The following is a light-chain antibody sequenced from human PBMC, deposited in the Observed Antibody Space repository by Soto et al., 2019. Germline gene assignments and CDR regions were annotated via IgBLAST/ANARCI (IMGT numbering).Light chain of an antibody. Sequence: DIQMTQSPSSLSASVGDRVTITCRASQGISNYLAWYQQKPGKVPKLLIYAASTLQSGVPSRFSGSGSGKDFTLTISRLQTEDVAAYYCQKYNSAPRKFGQGTKVDIK. CDR2: AAS. CDR1: QGISNY. CDR3: QKYNSAPRK. V-gene: IGKV1-27*01. J-gene: IGKJ1*01.